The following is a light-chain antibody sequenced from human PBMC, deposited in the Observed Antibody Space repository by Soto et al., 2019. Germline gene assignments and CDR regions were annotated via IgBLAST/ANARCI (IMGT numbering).Light chain of an antibody. CDR3: SSYAGSNIYVV. J-gene: IGLJ2*01. Sequence: QSALTQPPSASGSPGQSVTISCTGTSSDVGGYNYVSWYQQHPGKAPKLMIYAVSQRPSGVPGRFSGSNSGNTASLTVSGLQAEDEADYYCSSYAGSNIYVVFGGGTKLTVL. CDR2: AVS. V-gene: IGLV2-8*01. CDR1: SSDVGGYNY.